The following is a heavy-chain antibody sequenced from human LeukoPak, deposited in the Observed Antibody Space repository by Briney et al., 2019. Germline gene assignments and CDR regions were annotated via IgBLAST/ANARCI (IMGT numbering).Heavy chain of an antibody. CDR2: IYYSGST. J-gene: IGHJ5*02. Sequence: SETLSLTCTVSGGSISSYYWSWIRQPPGKGLEWIGYIYYSGSTNYNPSLKSRVTISVDTSKNQFSLKLSSVTAADTAVYYCARGITIFGVVTTLFDPWGQGTLVTVSS. CDR3: ARGITIFGVVTTLFDP. V-gene: IGHV4-59*01. CDR1: GGSISSYY. D-gene: IGHD3-3*01.